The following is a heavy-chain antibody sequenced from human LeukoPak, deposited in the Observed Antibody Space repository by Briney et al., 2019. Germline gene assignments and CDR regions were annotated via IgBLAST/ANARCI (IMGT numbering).Heavy chain of an antibody. D-gene: IGHD4-17*01. CDR3: AREVDYVFDF. CDR2: ISSSGSYI. J-gene: IGHJ4*02. Sequence: GGSLRLSCAASGFTFSSYSMNWVRQAPGKGLEWVSSISSSGSYISYADSVKGRFTISRDNAKNSLYLQMSSLGAEDTAVYYCAREVDYVFDFRGQGTLVTVSS. V-gene: IGHV3-21*01. CDR1: GFTFSSYS.